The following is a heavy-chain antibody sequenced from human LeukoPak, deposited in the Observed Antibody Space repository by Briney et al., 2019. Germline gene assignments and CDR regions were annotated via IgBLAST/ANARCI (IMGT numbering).Heavy chain of an antibody. CDR3: ARRPYGSGSGDWFDP. J-gene: IGHJ5*02. Sequence: SETLSLTCTVSGGSISSSSYYWGWIRQPPGKGLEWIGSIYYSGSTYYNPSLKSRVTISVDTSKNQFSLKLSSVTAADTAVYYCARRPYGSGSGDWFDPWGQGTLVTVSS. D-gene: IGHD3-10*01. V-gene: IGHV4-39*01. CDR1: GGSISSSSYY. CDR2: IYYSGST.